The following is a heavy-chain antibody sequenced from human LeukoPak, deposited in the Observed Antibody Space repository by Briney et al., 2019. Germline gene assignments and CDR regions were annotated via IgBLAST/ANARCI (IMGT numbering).Heavy chain of an antibody. Sequence: GGSLRLSCAASGFTFSSYAMSWVRQAPGKGLEWVSSISNSGGRTFYTDSVKGRFTISGDNSKITLYLQMNSLRAEDTAVYYCAKGSSAGRPYYFDYWGQGTLVTVSS. J-gene: IGHJ4*02. CDR1: GFTFSSYA. V-gene: IGHV3-23*01. CDR3: AKGSSAGRPYYFDY. CDR2: ISNSGGRT. D-gene: IGHD3-10*01.